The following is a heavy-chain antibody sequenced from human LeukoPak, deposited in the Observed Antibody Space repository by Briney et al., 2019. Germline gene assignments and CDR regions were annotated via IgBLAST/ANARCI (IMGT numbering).Heavy chain of an antibody. CDR3: ARAYTYYFDSSGHFDY. CDR2: INPNSGGT. V-gene: IGHV1-2*04. D-gene: IGHD3-22*01. CDR1: GYTFTGYY. J-gene: IGHJ4*02. Sequence: ASVKVSCKASGYTFTGYYIHWVRQAPGQGLEWMGWINPNSGGTNYAQKFQGWVTMTRDTSISTAYMELSRLRSDDTAVYYCARAYTYYFDSSGHFDYWGQGTLVTVSS.